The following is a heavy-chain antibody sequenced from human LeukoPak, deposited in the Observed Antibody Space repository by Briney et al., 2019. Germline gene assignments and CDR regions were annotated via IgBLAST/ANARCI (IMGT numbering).Heavy chain of an antibody. Sequence: GASVKVSCKASGYTFTSYDINWVRQATGQGLEWMGWMNPNSGNTGYAQKFQGRVTMTRNTSISTAYMELSSLRSEDTAAYYCARGIYGSGSYYNGLHYWGQGTLVSVSS. CDR3: ARGIYGSGSYYNGLHY. CDR2: MNPNSGNT. V-gene: IGHV1-8*01. D-gene: IGHD3-10*01. J-gene: IGHJ4*02. CDR1: GYTFTSYD.